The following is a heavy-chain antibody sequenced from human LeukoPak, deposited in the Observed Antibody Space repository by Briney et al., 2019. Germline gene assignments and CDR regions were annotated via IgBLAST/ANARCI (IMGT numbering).Heavy chain of an antibody. CDR1: GGSFSGYY. V-gene: IGHV4-59*08. CDR2: ISRSGHT. Sequence: PSETLSLTCAVYGGSFSGYYWSWIRQPPGKGLEWLGYISRSGHTNYNPSLKSRVTMSVATSKNHFSLNLTSVTAADTAIYYCARLSFGDSHFDQWGQGTLVSVSS. D-gene: IGHD3-10*01. J-gene: IGHJ4*02. CDR3: ARLSFGDSHFDQ.